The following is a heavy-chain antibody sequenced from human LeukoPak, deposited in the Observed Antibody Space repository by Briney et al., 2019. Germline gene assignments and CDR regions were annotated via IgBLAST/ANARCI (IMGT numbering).Heavy chain of an antibody. D-gene: IGHD3-10*01. V-gene: IGHV1-3*01. CDR1: GYTFTSYA. Sequence: ASVKVSCKASGYTFTSYAMHWVRQAPGQRLEWMGWINAGNGNTKYSQKFQGRVTITRDTSASTAYMELSSLRPEDTAVYYCARGGYYGSGSYYNVGYYGMDVWGKGTTVTVSS. CDR2: INAGNGNT. J-gene: IGHJ6*04. CDR3: ARGGYYGSGSYYNVGYYGMDV.